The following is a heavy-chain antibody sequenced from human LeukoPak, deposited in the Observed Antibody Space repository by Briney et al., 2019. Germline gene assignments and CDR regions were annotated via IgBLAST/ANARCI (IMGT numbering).Heavy chain of an antibody. CDR1: GGSISSYY. V-gene: IGHV4-59*08. CDR3: TRRSWGNNWFDP. J-gene: IGHJ5*02. D-gene: IGHD7-27*01. CDR2: IYYSGST. Sequence: SETLSLTCTVSGGSISSYYWSWIRQPPGKGLEWIGYIYYSGSTNYNPSLKSRVIMSVDTSKNQFSLKLSSVTAADTAVYYCTRRSWGNNWFDPWGQGTLVTVSS.